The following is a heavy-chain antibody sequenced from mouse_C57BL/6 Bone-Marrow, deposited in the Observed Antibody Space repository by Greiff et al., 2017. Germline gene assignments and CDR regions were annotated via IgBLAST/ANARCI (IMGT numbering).Heavy chain of an antibody. CDR3: ARETITTVVPFAY. CDR1: GYTFTSYW. J-gene: IGHJ3*01. CDR2: LYPGSGST. V-gene: IGHV1-55*01. Sequence: QVQLQQPGAELVKPGASVKMSCKASGYTFTSYWITWVKQRPGQGLEWIGDLYPGSGSTNYNEKFKSKATLTVDTSSSTAYMQLSSLTSEDSAVYYCARETITTVVPFAYWGQGTLVTVSA. D-gene: IGHD1-1*01.